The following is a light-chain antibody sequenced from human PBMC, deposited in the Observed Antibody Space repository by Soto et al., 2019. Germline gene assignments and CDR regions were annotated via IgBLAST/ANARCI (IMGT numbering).Light chain of an antibody. CDR2: DVS. CDR1: SSDVAAYNY. J-gene: IGLJ1*01. Sequence: QSVLTQPASVSGSPGQSITISCTGTSSDVAAYNYVSWYQQHPGKAPKLMMSDVSNRASGISNRFSASKSGNTASLTISGLQTEEEADYYCISYTTISTYVFGTGTRSPS. V-gene: IGLV2-14*03. CDR3: ISYTTISTYV.